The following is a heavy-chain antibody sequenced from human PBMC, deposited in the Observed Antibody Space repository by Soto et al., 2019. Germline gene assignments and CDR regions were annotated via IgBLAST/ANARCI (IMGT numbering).Heavy chain of an antibody. V-gene: IGHV3-33*08. D-gene: IGHD2-21*02. CDR3: ARDSLAYCGGDCYPRFDY. CDR2: IWYDGSNK. J-gene: IGHJ4*02. Sequence: PGGSLRLSCAASGFTFSSYGMHWVRQAPGKGLEWVAVIWYDGSNKYYADSVKGRFTISRDNSKNTLYLKMNSLRAEDTAVFYFARDSLAYCGGDCYPRFDYWGQGTLVTVSS. CDR1: GFTFSSYG.